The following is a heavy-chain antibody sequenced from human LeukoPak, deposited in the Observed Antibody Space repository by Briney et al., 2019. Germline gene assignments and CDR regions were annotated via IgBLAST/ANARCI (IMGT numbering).Heavy chain of an antibody. CDR3: ARGRGDYLYFDY. V-gene: IGHV3-21*01. CDR1: GFTFSSYS. J-gene: IGHJ4*02. Sequence: GGSLRLSCAASGFTFSSYSMNWVRQAPGEGLEWVSSISSSSSYIYYADSVKGRFTISRDNAKNSLYLQMNSLRAEDTAVYYCARGRGDYLYFDYWGQGTLVTVSS. D-gene: IGHD4-17*01. CDR2: ISSSSSYI.